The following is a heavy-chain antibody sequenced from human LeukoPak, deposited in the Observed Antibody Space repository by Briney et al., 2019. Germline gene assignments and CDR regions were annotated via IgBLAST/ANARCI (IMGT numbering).Heavy chain of an antibody. D-gene: IGHD6-13*01. J-gene: IGHJ4*02. V-gene: IGHV6-1*01. CDR3: GRDIGAAIGY. Sequence: SQTLSLTCAISGDSVSSYSAGWNWIRQSPSRGLEWLGRTYYRSKWYNEYALSVRSRITISPDTSKNQVSLQLNSVTPDDTAFYYCGRDIGAAIGYWGQGTLVIVSS. CDR1: GDSVSSYSAG. CDR2: TYYRSKWYN.